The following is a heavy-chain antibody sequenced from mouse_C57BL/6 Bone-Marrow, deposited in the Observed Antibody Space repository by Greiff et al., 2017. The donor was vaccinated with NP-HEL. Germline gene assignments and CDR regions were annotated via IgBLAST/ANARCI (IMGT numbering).Heavy chain of an antibody. CDR1: GFNIKDDY. Sequence: VQLQQSGAELVRPGASVKLSCTASGFNIKDDYMHWVKQRPEQGLEWIGWIDPENGDTEYASKFQGKAPITADTSSNTAYLQLSSLTSEDTAVYYCTTYRGGFAYWGQGTLVTVSA. CDR2: IDPENGDT. D-gene: IGHD2-12*01. CDR3: TTYRGGFAY. V-gene: IGHV14-4*01. J-gene: IGHJ3*01.